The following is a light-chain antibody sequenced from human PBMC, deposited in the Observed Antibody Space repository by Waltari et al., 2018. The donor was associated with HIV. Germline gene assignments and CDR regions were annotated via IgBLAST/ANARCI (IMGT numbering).Light chain of an antibody. V-gene: IGLV3-19*01. CDR1: SLRNYY. CDR2: GKN. J-gene: IGLJ3*02. Sequence: SELTQDPAVSVALGHTVRLTCQGASLRNYYANWYQQKPGQAPVLVIYGKNNRPSGIPDRFSGSSSGNTASLTITATQADDEADYYCNSWDTNPEGVVFGGGTKLTVL. CDR3: NSWDTNPEGVV.